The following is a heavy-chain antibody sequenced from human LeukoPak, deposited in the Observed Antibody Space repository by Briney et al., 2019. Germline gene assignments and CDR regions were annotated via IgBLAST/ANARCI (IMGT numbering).Heavy chain of an antibody. V-gene: IGHV3-9*01. CDR1: GFTFDDYA. Sequence: GGSLRLSCAASGFTFDDYAMYWVRQAPGKGLEWVSGISWKSGSIGYADSVKGRLTISRDNAKNSLYLQMNSLRAEDTALYYCAKDIAAAGTGGLDYWGQGTLVTVSS. CDR3: AKDIAAAGTGGLDY. J-gene: IGHJ4*02. CDR2: ISWKSGSI. D-gene: IGHD6-13*01.